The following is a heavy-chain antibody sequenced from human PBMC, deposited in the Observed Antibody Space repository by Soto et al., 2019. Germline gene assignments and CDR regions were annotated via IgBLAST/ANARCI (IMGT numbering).Heavy chain of an antibody. CDR3: ARDLRYGDYESYGMDG. D-gene: IGHD4-17*01. CDR1: GGSISSGGYY. V-gene: IGHV4-31*03. Sequence: QVQLQESGPGLVKPSQTLSLTCTVSGGSISSGGYYWSWIRQHPGKGLEWIGYIYYSGSTYYNPSLKSRVTISVDTSKNQFALKLSSVTAADTAVYYCARDLRYGDYESYGMDGWGQGTTVTVSS. CDR2: IYYSGST. J-gene: IGHJ6*02.